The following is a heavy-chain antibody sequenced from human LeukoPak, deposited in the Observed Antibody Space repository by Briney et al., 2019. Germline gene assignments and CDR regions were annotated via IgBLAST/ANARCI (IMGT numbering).Heavy chain of an antibody. CDR1: GGSFSGYY. CDR2: INHSGST. Sequence: PSETLSLTCAVYGGSFSGYYWSWIRQPPGXXLEWIGEINHSGSTNYNPSLKSRVTISVDTSKNQFSLKLSSVTAADTAVYYCARGYPYDILTGYYSFDYWGQGTLVTVSS. CDR3: ARGYPYDILTGYYSFDY. V-gene: IGHV4-34*01. J-gene: IGHJ4*02. D-gene: IGHD3-9*01.